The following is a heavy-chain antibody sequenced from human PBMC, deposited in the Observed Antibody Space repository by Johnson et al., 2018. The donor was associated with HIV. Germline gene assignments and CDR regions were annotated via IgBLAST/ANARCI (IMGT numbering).Heavy chain of an antibody. V-gene: IGHV3-7*01. D-gene: IGHD2-15*01. Sequence: VQLVESGGGVVQPGRSLRLSCAASGSTFSNHHMTWVRPAPVKGLEWVANINQDVSDNYYVESAKGRFTISRDNAQNSLYLEMTTLRDEDTAVYYCGRESTSGGTAFDIWGQGTMVTVSS. CDR2: INQDVSDN. CDR3: GRESTSGGTAFDI. CDR1: GSTFSNHH. J-gene: IGHJ3*02.